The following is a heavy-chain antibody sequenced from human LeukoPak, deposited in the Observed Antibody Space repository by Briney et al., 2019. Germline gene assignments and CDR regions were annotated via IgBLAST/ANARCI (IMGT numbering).Heavy chain of an antibody. J-gene: IGHJ6*02. V-gene: IGHV3-23*01. D-gene: IGHD6-19*01. CDR3: AKAAVAGLFYYYGMDV. CDR2: ISGSGGDT. Sequence: PGGSLRLSCAASGFTFSNSAVSWVRQGPGKGLEWVSGISGSGGDTYYADFVKGRFTISRDNSMNTLYVHMNSLRAEDTAVYFCAKAAVAGLFYYYGMDVWGQGTTVTVSS. CDR1: GFTFSNSA.